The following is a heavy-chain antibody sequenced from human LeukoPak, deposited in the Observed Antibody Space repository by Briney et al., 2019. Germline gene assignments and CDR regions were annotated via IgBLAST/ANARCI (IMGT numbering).Heavy chain of an antibody. Sequence: GASVKVSCKASGYAFTDYYMHWVRQAPGQGLGWMGWINPNSGGTNYAQKFQGRVTMTRDTSISTAYMELSRLRSDDTAVYYCARDGGSGWINWLDPWGQGTLVTVSS. CDR3: ARDGGSGWINWLDP. J-gene: IGHJ5*02. D-gene: IGHD6-19*01. CDR2: INPNSGGT. V-gene: IGHV1-2*02. CDR1: GYAFTDYY.